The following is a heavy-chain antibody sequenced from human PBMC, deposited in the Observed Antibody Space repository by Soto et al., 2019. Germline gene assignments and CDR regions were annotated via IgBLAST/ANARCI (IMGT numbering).Heavy chain of an antibody. CDR1: GGSISSSSYY. Sequence: QLQLQESGPRLVKPSETLSLTCTVSGGSISSSSYYWGWIRQPPGKGLEWVGSLYYSGSTYYNPSLKSRVTIYVDTSKNESSLKQNSLTDADSAVYYCARRGRECSSTSCYYFWETNNWFDPWGQGTLVTVSS. CDR2: LYYSGST. D-gene: IGHD2-2*01. V-gene: IGHV4-39*01. CDR3: ARRGRECSSTSCYYFWETNNWFDP. J-gene: IGHJ5*02.